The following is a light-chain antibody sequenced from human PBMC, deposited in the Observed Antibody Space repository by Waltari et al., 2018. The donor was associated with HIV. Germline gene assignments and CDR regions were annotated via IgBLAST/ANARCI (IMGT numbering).Light chain of an antibody. V-gene: IGLV1-47*01. CDR1: SSNLGSNY. CDR2: RTN. CDR3: AAWDDGLSGPV. J-gene: IGLJ3*02. Sequence: QSVLTQPPSASGTPGPRVTISCSGSSSNLGSNYVYWYQQLPGTAPKLLIYRTNQRPSGVPDRFSGSKSGTSASLAITGLRSEDETDYYCAAWDDGLSGPVFGGGTKLTVL.